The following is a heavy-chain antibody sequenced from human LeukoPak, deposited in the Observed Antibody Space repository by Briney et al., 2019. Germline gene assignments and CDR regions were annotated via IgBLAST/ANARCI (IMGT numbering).Heavy chain of an antibody. CDR1: GFTFSSYW. J-gene: IGHJ4*02. V-gene: IGHV3-74*01. CDR2: INNDGSSA. CDR3: ARPVADTCAPLDY. Sequence: GGSLRLSCAASGFTFSSYWMHWVRQTPGKGLIYISRINNDGSSANYADSVRGRFTISRDNAENTLYLQMNSLRAEDTAVYYCARPVADTCAPLDYWGQGTLVTVSS. D-gene: IGHD6-19*01.